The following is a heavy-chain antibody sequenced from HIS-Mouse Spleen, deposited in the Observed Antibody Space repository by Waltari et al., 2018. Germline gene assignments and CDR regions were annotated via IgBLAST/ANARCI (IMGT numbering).Heavy chain of an antibody. CDR3: ARLVRYSSGWYGTYYFDY. Sequence: QVQLQESGPGLVKPSETLSLTCTVSGGSISSYYWSWIRPPPGKGLEWIGYIYYSGSTNYNPSLKSRVTISVDTSKNQFSLKLSSVTAADTAVYYCARLVRYSSGWYGTYYFDYWGQGTLVTVSS. J-gene: IGHJ4*02. D-gene: IGHD6-19*01. CDR1: GGSISSYY. CDR2: IYYSGST. V-gene: IGHV4-59*08.